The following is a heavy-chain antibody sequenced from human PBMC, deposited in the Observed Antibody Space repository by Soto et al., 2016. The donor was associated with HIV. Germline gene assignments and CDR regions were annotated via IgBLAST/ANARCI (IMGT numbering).Heavy chain of an antibody. D-gene: IGHD6-19*01. V-gene: IGHV3-11*05. Sequence: VQLVESGGGLVKPGGSLRLSCAASGFNFIDYYMTWIRQIPGKGLEWVAYIRSDNRFTTYADSVNGRFTISRDNASNSLFLQMNSLRVDDTAIYYCAKDALPFXTSDWTHDAFXVWAEGQWSPSLQ. CDR1: GFNFIDYY. J-gene: IGHJ3*01. CDR3: AKDALPFXTSDWTHDAFXV. CDR2: IRSDNRFT.